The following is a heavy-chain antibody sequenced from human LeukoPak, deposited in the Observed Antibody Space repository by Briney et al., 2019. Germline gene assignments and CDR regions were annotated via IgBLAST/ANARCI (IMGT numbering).Heavy chain of an antibody. V-gene: IGHV3-48*01. Sequence: GGSLRLSCAASGFTFSTYNMNWVRQAPGKGLEWVSYISIISSTIYYADSVKGRFTTSRDDAKNSAYLQMNSLRAEDTAVYYCARTYERELDYWGQGTLVTVSS. CDR2: ISIISSTI. D-gene: IGHD5-12*01. J-gene: IGHJ4*02. CDR3: ARTYERELDY. CDR1: GFTFSTYN.